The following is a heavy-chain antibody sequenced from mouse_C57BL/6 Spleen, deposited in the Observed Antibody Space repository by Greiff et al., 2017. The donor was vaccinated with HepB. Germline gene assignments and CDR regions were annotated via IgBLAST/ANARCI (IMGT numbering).Heavy chain of an antibody. V-gene: IGHV1-26*01. J-gene: IGHJ3*01. CDR3: ARGHYYGSGELAWFAY. D-gene: IGHD1-1*01. CDR1: GYTFTDYY. Sequence: VQLQQSGPELVKPGASVKISCKASGYTFTDYYMNWVKQSHGKSLEWIGDINPNNGGTSYNQKFKGKATLTVDKSSSTAYMELRSLTSEDSAVYYCARGHYYGSGELAWFAYWGQGTLVTVSA. CDR2: INPNNGGT.